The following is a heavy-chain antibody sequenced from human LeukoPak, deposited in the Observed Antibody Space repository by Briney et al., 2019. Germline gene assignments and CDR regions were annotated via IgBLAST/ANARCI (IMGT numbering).Heavy chain of an antibody. J-gene: IGHJ4*02. CDR1: GGSVSSGSSY. V-gene: IGHV4-61*01. CDR3: ARDGDGSGWYAFDY. Sequence: SETLSLTCTVSGGSVSSGSSYWSWIRQPPGQGLEWIGSMYYLGSTNYNPSLKSRVTISIDRSQNQFSLRLTSVTAADTAVYYCARDGDGSGWYAFDYWGQGTLVTVSS. CDR2: MYYLGST. D-gene: IGHD6-19*01.